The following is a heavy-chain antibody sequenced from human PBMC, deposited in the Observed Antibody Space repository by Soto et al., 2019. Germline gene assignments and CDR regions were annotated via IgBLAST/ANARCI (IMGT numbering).Heavy chain of an antibody. CDR3: ARDVWYFYDDRAAGHFDF. D-gene: IGHD3-22*01. CDR1: GNSISSSNW. CDR2: IHHTGST. J-gene: IGHJ4*02. V-gene: IGHV4-4*02. Sequence: QVQLQESGPGLVKPSGTLSLTCAVSGNSISSSNWWSWVRQPPGKGLDWIGEIHHTGSTNYNPSLKSRVPISIDKSKIQFSLTLSSVTAADTAVYYCARDVWYFYDDRAAGHFDFWGQGTLVTVSS.